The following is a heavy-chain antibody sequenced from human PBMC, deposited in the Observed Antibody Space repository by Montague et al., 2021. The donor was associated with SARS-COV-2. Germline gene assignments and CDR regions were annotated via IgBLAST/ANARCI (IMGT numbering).Heavy chain of an antibody. D-gene: IGHD2-15*01. V-gene: IGHV4-34*01. J-gene: IGHJ6*02. CDR3: ARGYCSGSGCYYYYGMDV. CDR2: TNDSGRT. CDR1: GGSFSGYY. Sequence: SETLSLTCAVYGGSFSGYYWCWIRQPPGRGLEWIGETNDSGRTNXNPSLKGRVTISVDTSKNQFSLRLSSVTAAETAVYYCARGYCSGSGCYYYYGMDVWGQGTTVTVSS.